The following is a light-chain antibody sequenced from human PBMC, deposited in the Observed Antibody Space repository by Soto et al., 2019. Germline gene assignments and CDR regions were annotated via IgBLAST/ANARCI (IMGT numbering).Light chain of an antibody. CDR1: SSDVGGYNY. J-gene: IGLJ1*01. V-gene: IGLV2-8*01. CDR3: SSYAGIFYF. Sequence: QSVLTQPPSASGSPGQSVTISCTGTSSDVGGYNYVSWYQQHPGKAPKLMIYEVSKRPSGVPDRFSGSKSGNTASLTVSGFQPEDEADYYCSSYAGIFYFFGTGTKFTV. CDR2: EVS.